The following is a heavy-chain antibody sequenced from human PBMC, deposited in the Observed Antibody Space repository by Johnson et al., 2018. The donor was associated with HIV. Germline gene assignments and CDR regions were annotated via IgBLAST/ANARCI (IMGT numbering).Heavy chain of an antibody. V-gene: IGHV3-11*04. CDR1: GFTFSDYY. Sequence: QVQLVESGGGVVQPGRSLRLSCAASGFTFSDYYMNWLRQAPGKGLEWVSYISSTGSTIYYADPVKGRFTISRDNSNNTLYLQMNSLRAEDTAVYYCAKDLYYYGPDAFDIWGQGTMVTVSS. CDR3: AKDLYYYGPDAFDI. J-gene: IGHJ3*02. CDR2: ISSTGSTI. D-gene: IGHD3-10*01.